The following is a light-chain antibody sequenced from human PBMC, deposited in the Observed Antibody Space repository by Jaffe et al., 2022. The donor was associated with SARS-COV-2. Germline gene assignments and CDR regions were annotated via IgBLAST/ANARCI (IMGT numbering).Light chain of an antibody. V-gene: IGLV2-11*01. CDR2: DVS. CDR1: SSDVGGYNY. Sequence: QSALTQPRSVSGSPGQSVTISCTGTSSDVGGYNYVSWYQQYPGKAPKLMIYDVSKRPPGVPDRFSGSKSGNTASLTISGLQAEDEADYYCSSYAGSYTPYVFGTGTKVTVL. CDR3: SSYAGSYTPYV. J-gene: IGLJ1*01.